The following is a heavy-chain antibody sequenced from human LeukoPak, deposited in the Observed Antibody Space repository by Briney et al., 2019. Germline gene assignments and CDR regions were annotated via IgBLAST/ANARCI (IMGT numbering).Heavy chain of an antibody. V-gene: IGHV1-46*01. J-gene: IGHJ4*02. Sequence: APVKVSCKASGYDFISYYMHWVRQAPGQELEWMGVSDPVGGSTFYAQRFQGRLTMTRDMSTSTAYMELSSLRSEDTAVYFCARPSRGYSFAHFDYWGQGALVTVSS. CDR1: GYDFISYY. CDR2: SDPVGGST. CDR3: ARPSRGYSFAHFDY. D-gene: IGHD5-12*01.